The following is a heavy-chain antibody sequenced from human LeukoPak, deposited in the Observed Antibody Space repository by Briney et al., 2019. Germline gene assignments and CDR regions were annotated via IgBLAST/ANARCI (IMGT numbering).Heavy chain of an antibody. Sequence: ASVKVSCKASGYTFTGYYMHWVRQAPGQGLEWMGWIDPNSGGTNYAQKFQGRVTMTRDTSISTAYMELSRLRSDDTAVYYCARGPRYYGKGTFDYWGQGTLVTVSS. J-gene: IGHJ4*02. CDR1: GYTFTGYY. CDR3: ARGPRYYGKGTFDY. CDR2: IDPNSGGT. V-gene: IGHV1-2*02. D-gene: IGHD3-10*01.